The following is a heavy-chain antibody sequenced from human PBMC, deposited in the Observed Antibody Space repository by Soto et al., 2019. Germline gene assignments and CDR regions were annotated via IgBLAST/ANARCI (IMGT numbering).Heavy chain of an antibody. V-gene: IGHV1-2*04. CDR1: GYTFTGYY. D-gene: IGHD1-26*01. CDR3: ARDRDLDFSGSYAY. J-gene: IGHJ4*02. CDR2: INPNSGGT. Sequence: QVQLVQSGAEVKKPGASVKVSCKASGYTFTGYYMHWVRQAPGQGLEWMGWINPNSGGTNYAQKFQGWVSMTRDTXXSTAYMERTRLRSDDTAVYYYARDRDLDFSGSYAYWGQGTLVTVSS.